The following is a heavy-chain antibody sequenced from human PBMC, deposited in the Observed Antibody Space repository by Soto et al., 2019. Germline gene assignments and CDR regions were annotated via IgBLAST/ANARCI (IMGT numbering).Heavy chain of an antibody. D-gene: IGHD3-16*02. CDR2: IYWDDDK. J-gene: IGHJ4*02. CDR1: GFSLTTGGVG. Sequence: QITLKEYGPTLVNPTQTLTLTCTFSGFSLTTGGVGVGWIRQPPGKALEWLALIYWDDDKRYSPSLKSRLTITKDTSKNQVVLTLTNMDPVDTATFYCAHVFNSNSGSYRYFDYWGQGTLVTVSS. V-gene: IGHV2-5*02. CDR3: AHVFNSNSGSYRYFDY.